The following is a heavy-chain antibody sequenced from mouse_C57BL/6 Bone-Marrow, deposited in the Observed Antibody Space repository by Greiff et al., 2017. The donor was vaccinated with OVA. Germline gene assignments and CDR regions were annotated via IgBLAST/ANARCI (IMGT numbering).Heavy chain of an antibody. J-gene: IGHJ2*01. D-gene: IGHD3-3*01. CDR2: ISDGGSYT. CDR3: ARALSDY. V-gene: IGHV5-4*03. Sequence: EVKLVESGGGLVKPGGSLKLSCAASGFTFSSYAMSWVRQTPEQRLEWVATISDGGSYTYYPDNVKGRFTISRDNAKNNLYLQMSHLKSEDTAMCYCARALSDYWGQGTTLTVSS. CDR1: GFTFSSYA.